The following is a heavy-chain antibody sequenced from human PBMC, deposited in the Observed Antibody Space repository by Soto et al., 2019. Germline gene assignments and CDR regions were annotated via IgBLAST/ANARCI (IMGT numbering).Heavy chain of an antibody. CDR2: IYHSGST. J-gene: IGHJ5*02. V-gene: IGHV4-30-2*01. CDR1: GDSISRGGSY. CDR3: ARVPDR. Sequence: SETLSLTCSVSGDSISRGGSYWSWIRHHPGKGLEWIGYIYHSGSTYYNPSLKSRVTISVDRSKNQFSLKLSSVTAADTAVYYCARVPDRWGQGTLVTVSS. D-gene: IGHD2-2*01.